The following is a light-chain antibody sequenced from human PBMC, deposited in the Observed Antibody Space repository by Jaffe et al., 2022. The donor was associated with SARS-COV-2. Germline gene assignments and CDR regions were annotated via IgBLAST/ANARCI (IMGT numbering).Light chain of an antibody. V-gene: IGLV1-47*01. CDR3: EAWDDNLSGSWV. J-gene: IGLJ3*02. CDR2: RND. CDR1: SSNIGSNY. Sequence: QSVLTQPPSASGTPGQRVTISCSGSSSNIGSNYVYWYQQLPGTAPKLLIYRNDQRPSGVPDRFSGSKSGTSASLAISGLRSDDEADYFCEAWDDNLSGSWVFGGGTKLTVL.